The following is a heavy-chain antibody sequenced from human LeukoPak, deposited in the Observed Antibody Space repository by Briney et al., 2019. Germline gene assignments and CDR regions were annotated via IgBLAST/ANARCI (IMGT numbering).Heavy chain of an antibody. CDR2: IKQHGSEK. CDR1: GFTFSSYW. Sequence: HSGGSLRLSCAASGFTFSSYWMTWVRQAPGKGLEWVATIKQHGSEKYYADSVKGRFTISRDNSKNTLYLQMNSLRAEDTAVYYCAKEVYDILTGYHDYWGQGTLVTVSS. V-gene: IGHV3-7*03. J-gene: IGHJ4*02. CDR3: AKEVYDILTGYHDY. D-gene: IGHD3-9*01.